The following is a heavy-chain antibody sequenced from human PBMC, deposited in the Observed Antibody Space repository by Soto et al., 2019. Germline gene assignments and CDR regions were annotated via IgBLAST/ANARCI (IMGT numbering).Heavy chain of an antibody. D-gene: IGHD3-22*01. Sequence: PSETLSLTCTVSGGSISSSSHYWGWIRQPPGKELEWIASIYYSGSTYDNPSLRSRVTISADTSKNRFSLKLTSVTAADTAVYYCARHGLGYESNNYLGPDFDYWGQGTLVTVSS. CDR3: ARHGLGYESNNYLGPDFDY. J-gene: IGHJ4*02. V-gene: IGHV4-39*01. CDR1: GGSISSSSHY. CDR2: IYYSGST.